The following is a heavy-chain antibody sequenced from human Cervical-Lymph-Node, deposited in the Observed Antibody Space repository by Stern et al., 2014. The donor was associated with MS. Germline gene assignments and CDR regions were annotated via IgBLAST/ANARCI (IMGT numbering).Heavy chain of an antibody. Sequence: QVQLVQSGAEVKKPGASVRVSCKASGDTFRSYNINWVRQATGQGLEWLGWMNPNSGNTDYAQKFQGRVTMSRDTSKSTAFMDLNSLTSEDTAVYYCARGRKAETRTWVFDYWGLGTLVTVSS. V-gene: IGHV1-8*01. CDR2: MNPNSGNT. J-gene: IGHJ4*02. D-gene: IGHD6-19*01. CDR1: GDTFRSYN. CDR3: ARGRKAETRTWVFDY.